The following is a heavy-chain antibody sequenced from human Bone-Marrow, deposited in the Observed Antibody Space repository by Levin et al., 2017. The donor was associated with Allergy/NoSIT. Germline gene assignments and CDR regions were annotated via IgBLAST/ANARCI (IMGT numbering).Heavy chain of an antibody. CDR2: ISGSDGNR. Sequence: GASVKVSCAASGFTFSSYAMNWVRQAPGKGLEWVSGISGSDGNRYYADSVKGRFTISRDNSKNTLFLQMNSLRAEDTAVYYCAKDFRVEYYGSGDAFDIWGQGTMVTVSS. J-gene: IGHJ3*02. CDR3: AKDFRVEYYGSGDAFDI. V-gene: IGHV3-23*01. CDR1: GFTFSSYA. D-gene: IGHD3-10*01.